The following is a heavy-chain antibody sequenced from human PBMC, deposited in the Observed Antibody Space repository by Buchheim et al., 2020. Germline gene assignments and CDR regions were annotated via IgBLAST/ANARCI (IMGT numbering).Heavy chain of an antibody. J-gene: IGHJ2*01. CDR2: ISGSGGGT. CDR1: GFTFSSYA. D-gene: IGHD2-2*01. V-gene: IGHV3-23*01. CDR3: AKVAWQYDWYFDL. Sequence: EVQLLESGGGLVQPGGSLRLSCAASGFTFSSYAMSWVRQAPGKGLEWVSAISGSGGGTYYADSVKGRFTISRQNPTNTPHPKMNSLRAEDTAVYYCAKVAWQYDWYFDLWGRGTL.